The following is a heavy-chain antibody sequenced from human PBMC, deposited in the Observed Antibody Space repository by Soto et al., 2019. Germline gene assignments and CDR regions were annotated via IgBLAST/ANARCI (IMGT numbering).Heavy chain of an antibody. D-gene: IGHD3-16*02. Sequence: SQTLSLTCAISGDSVSTISATWDWIRQSPSRGLEWLGRTYYRSKWEIDYAVSLRGRITIIPDTANNQLSLQLSSVTPDDTAVYYCTRLIGHSLLDSWGQGILVTVSS. CDR1: GDSVSTISAT. V-gene: IGHV6-1*01. CDR2: TYYRSKWEI. CDR3: TRLIGHSLLDS. J-gene: IGHJ5*01.